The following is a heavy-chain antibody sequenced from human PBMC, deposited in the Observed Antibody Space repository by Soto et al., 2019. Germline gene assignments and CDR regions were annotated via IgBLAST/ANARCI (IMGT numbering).Heavy chain of an antibody. J-gene: IGHJ4*02. CDR3: AREAY. CDR1: VFPLSRYW. V-gene: IGHV3-7*04. CDR2: IKEDGSEK. Sequence: GGSLRLSCAACVFPLSRYWMSWVRQAPGKGLEWVANIKEDGSEKYYVDSVKGRFTISRDNAKNSLSLEMNSLRAEDTAVYYCAREAYWGQGTMVTVSS.